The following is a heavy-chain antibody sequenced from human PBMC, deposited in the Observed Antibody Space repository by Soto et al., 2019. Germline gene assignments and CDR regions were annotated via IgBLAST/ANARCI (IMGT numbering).Heavy chain of an antibody. CDR1: GGTFSSYA. D-gene: IGHD1-26*01. V-gene: IGHV1-69*06. J-gene: IGHJ6*02. CDR2: IIPIFGTA. Sequence: SVKVSCKASGGTFSSYAISWVRQAPGQGLEWMGGIIPIFGTANYAQKFQGRVTITADKSTSTAYMELSSLRSEDTAVYYCAKIKVGVYGMDVWGQGATVTVSS. CDR3: AKIKVGVYGMDV.